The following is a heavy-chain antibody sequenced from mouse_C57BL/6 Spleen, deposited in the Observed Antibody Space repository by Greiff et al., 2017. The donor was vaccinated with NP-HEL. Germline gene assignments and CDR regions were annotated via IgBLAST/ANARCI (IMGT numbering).Heavy chain of an antibody. CDR3: ARIDYAFAY. Sequence: VQLQQSGPELVKPGASVKISCKASGYTFTDYYMNWVKQSHGKSLEWIGDINPNNGGTSYNQKFKGKATLTVDKSSSTAYMELRSLTSEDAAVYYCARIDYAFAYWGQGTLVTVSA. CDR2: INPNNGGT. D-gene: IGHD2-4*01. V-gene: IGHV1-26*01. CDR1: GYTFTDYY. J-gene: IGHJ3*01.